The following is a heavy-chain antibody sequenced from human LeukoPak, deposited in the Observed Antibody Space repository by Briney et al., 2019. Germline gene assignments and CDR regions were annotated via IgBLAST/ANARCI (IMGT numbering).Heavy chain of an antibody. Sequence: SQTLSLTCTVSGGSISSGGYYWSWIRQHPGKGLEWIGYIYYSGSTNYNPSLKSRVTISVDTSKNQFSLKLSSVTAADTAVYYCARRGYDSSGXYXDYWGQGTLVTVSS. CDR2: IYYSGST. J-gene: IGHJ4*02. V-gene: IGHV4-31*03. CDR3: ARRGYDSSGXYXDY. CDR1: GGSISSGGYY. D-gene: IGHD3-22*01.